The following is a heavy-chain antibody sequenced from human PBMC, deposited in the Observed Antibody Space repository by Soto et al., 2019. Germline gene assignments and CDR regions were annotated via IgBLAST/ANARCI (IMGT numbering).Heavy chain of an antibody. J-gene: IGHJ4*02. CDR2: IIPIFGTA. CDR3: ARARDPTDGSYYAEIPGVFDY. CDR1: GGTFSSYA. Sequence: SVKVSCKASGGTFSSYAISWVRQAPGQGLEWMGGIIPIFGTANYAQKFQGRVTITADESTSTAYMELSSLRSEDTAVYYCARARDPTDGSYYAEIPGVFDYWGQGTLVTVSS. V-gene: IGHV1-69*13. D-gene: IGHD1-26*01.